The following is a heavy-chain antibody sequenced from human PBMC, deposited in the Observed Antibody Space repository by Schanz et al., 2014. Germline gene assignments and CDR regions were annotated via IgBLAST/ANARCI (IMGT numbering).Heavy chain of an antibody. CDR2: ISGSGSST. D-gene: IGHD3-10*01. CDR3: ARDGRPPFDGSGEQCY. CDR1: GFTFSSYA. V-gene: IGHV3-23*01. Sequence: EVQLLESGGGLVQPGGSLRLSCAASGFTFSSYAMTWVRQAPGKGLDWVSAISGSGSSTYYADSVKGRFTISRDNSKNTLYLEMKSLRAEDTAVYYCARDGRPPFDGSGEQCYWGQGTLVTVSS. J-gene: IGHJ4*02.